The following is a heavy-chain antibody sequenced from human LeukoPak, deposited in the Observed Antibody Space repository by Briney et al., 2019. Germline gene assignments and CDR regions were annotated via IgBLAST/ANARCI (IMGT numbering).Heavy chain of an antibody. CDR1: GGSFSGYY. J-gene: IGHJ4*02. Sequence: SETLSLTCAVYGGSFSGYYWSWLRQPPGKGLEGVGEINHSGSTNYNPSLKSRVTISVDTSKKQFSLKLSSVTAADAAVYYCARGALGGEQGYYFDYWGQGTLVTVSS. CDR2: INHSGST. V-gene: IGHV4-34*01. CDR3: ARGALGGEQGYYFDY. D-gene: IGHD3-16*01.